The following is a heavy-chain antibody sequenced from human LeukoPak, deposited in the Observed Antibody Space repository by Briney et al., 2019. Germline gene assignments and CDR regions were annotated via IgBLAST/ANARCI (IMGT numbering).Heavy chain of an antibody. CDR2: IYYSGST. D-gene: IGHD5-12*01. Sequence: SETLSLTCTVSGGSISSYYWSWIRQAPGKGLEWIGNIYYSGSTNYNPSLKSRVTVSVDTSKNQFSLKLSSVTAADTAVYYCARVMDIVYYFDYWGQGTLVTVSS. CDR1: GGSISSYY. CDR3: ARVMDIVYYFDY. J-gene: IGHJ4*02. V-gene: IGHV4-59*08.